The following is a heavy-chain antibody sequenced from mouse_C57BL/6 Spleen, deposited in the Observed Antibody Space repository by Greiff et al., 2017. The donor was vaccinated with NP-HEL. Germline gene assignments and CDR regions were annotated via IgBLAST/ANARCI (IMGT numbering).Heavy chain of an antibody. D-gene: IGHD3-2*02. Sequence: QVQLQQSGPELVKPGASVKISCKASGYSFTSYYIHWVKQRPGQGLEWIGWIYPGSGNTKYNEKFKGKATLTADTSSSTACMQLSSLTSEDSAVYYCATAQATGWFAYWGQGTLVTVSA. J-gene: IGHJ3*01. CDR2: IYPGSGNT. CDR1: GYSFTSYY. V-gene: IGHV1-66*01. CDR3: ATAQATGWFAY.